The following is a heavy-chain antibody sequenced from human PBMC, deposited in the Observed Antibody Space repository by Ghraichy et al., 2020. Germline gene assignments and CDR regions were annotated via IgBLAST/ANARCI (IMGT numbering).Heavy chain of an antibody. D-gene: IGHD3-3*01. V-gene: IGHV3-30-3*01. CDR3: ASSDDLVTIFGVALHY. J-gene: IGHJ4*02. CDR2: ISYDGSNK. CDR1: GFTFSSYA. Sequence: GESLNISCAASGFTFSSYAMHWVRQAPGKGLEWVAVISYDGSNKYYADSVKGRFTISRDNSKNTLYLQMNSLRAEDTAVYYCASSDDLVTIFGVALHYWGQGTLVTVSS.